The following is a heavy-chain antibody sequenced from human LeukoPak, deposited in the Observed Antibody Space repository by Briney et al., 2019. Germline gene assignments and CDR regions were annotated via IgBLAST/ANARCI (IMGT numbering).Heavy chain of an antibody. Sequence: GGSLRLSCAASGFSVSSNYMNWVRQAPGKGLEWVSVIYGGNSTFYADSVKGRFTISRDNSKKMLYLQMNSLRAEDTAVYYCAREAVAGHFDYWGQGTLVTVSS. J-gene: IGHJ4*02. CDR1: GFSVSSNY. D-gene: IGHD6-19*01. CDR2: IYGGNST. CDR3: AREAVAGHFDY. V-gene: IGHV3-53*01.